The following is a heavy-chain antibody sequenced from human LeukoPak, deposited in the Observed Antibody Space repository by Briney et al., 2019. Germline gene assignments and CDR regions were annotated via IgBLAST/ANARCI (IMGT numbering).Heavy chain of an antibody. J-gene: IGHJ4*02. CDR3: ARGTTVPYFDY. V-gene: IGHV4-34*01. Sequence: SETLPLTCAVYGGSFSGYYWSWIRQPPGKGLEWIGEINHSGSTNYNPSLKSRVTISVDTSKNQFSLKLSSVTAADTAVYYCARGTTVPYFDYWGQGTLVTVS. CDR1: GGSFSGYY. D-gene: IGHD4-17*01. CDR2: INHSGST.